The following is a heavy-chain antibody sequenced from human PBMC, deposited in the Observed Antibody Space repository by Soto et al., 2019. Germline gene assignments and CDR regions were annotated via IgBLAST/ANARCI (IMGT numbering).Heavy chain of an antibody. CDR3: ARVGLKYLRWFDP. V-gene: IGHV1-3*01. CDR2: INADNGDT. Sequence: ASVKVSCKASGYTFRSYGIQWVRQAPGQSLEWMGWINADNGDTKYSQNFQDRVTITRDTSANTVYMELCSLTTEDTAVYYCARVGLKYLRWFDPWGQGSLVTVSS. CDR1: GYTFRSYG. J-gene: IGHJ5*02. D-gene: IGHD3-10*01.